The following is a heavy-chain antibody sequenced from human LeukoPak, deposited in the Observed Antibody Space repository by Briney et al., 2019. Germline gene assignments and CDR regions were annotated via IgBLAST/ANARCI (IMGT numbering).Heavy chain of an antibody. D-gene: IGHD3-22*01. CDR2: ISAYKGST. CDR3: ARVYDTYFDL. V-gene: IGHV1-18*01. J-gene: IGHJ2*01. CDR1: GYTFTSYG. Sequence: ASVKVSCKASGYTFTSYGISWVRQAPGQGLEWMGWISAYKGSTDYAQKLQGRVTMTTDTSTSTAYMELRSLRSDDTAVYYCARVYDTYFDLWGRGTLVTVSS.